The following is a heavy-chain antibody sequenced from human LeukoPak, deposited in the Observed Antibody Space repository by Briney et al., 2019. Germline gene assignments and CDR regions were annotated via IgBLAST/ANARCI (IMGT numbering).Heavy chain of an antibody. CDR1: GGSFSGYY. CDR2: INHTGNT. D-gene: IGHD3-3*01. J-gene: IGHJ5*02. CDR3: ARGISFDP. Sequence: SETLSLTCALSGGSFSGYYWTWVRQPPGKGLEWIGEINHTGNTNYNPSLKSRATVSIDKSKSQFSLKLSSVTAADTAVYYCARGISFDPWGQGTLVTVSS. V-gene: IGHV4-34*01.